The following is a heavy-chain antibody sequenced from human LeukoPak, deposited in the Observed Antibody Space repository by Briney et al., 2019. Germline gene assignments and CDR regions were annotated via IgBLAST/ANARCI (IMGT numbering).Heavy chain of an antibody. V-gene: IGHV4-59*01. CDR1: GDSISAFY. Sequence: SETLSLTCTVSGDSISAFYWSWIRQPPGKGLEWIGYIYYSGSTNYNPSLRSRVTISVDTSKNQFSLKLSSVTAADTAVYYCARVIYDSASYYYMDVWGKGTTVTVSS. CDR3: ARVIYDSASYYYMDV. CDR2: IYYSGST. D-gene: IGHD3-3*01. J-gene: IGHJ6*03.